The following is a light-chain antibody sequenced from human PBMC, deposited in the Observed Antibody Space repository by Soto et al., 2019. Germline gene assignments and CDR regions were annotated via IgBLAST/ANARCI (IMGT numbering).Light chain of an antibody. CDR2: GAS. V-gene: IGKV3-15*01. Sequence: EIVLTQSPATLSLSPGERATLSSRASQSVSSYLAWYQQKPGQAPRLLIYGASTRATGIPARFSGSGSGTEFTLTISSLQSEDFAVYYCQQYNNWPQWTFGQGTKVDI. CDR1: QSVSSY. CDR3: QQYNNWPQWT. J-gene: IGKJ1*01.